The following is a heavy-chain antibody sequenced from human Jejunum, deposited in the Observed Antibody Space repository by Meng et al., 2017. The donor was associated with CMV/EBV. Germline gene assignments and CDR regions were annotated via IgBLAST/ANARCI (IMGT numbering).Heavy chain of an antibody. CDR2: IKQDGSET. CDR3: ARGGITVFGVVIIDYYGMDV. V-gene: IGHV3-7*01. J-gene: IGHJ6*02. Sequence: YWMRWVRQAAGKGLEWVANIKQDGSETYYVESVRGRFSISRDNAKNSLYLQMSSLRAEDTAVYFCARGGITVFGVVIIDYYGMDVWGQGTTVTVSS. CDR1: YW. D-gene: IGHD3-3*01.